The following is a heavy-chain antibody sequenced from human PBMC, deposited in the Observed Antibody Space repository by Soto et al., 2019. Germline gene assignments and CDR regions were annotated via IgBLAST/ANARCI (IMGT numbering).Heavy chain of an antibody. V-gene: IGHV3-23*01. CDR2: ISGSGDST. Sequence: EVQLLESGGGLVQPGGSLRLSCAASGFTFSSYAMSWVRQAPGKGLEWVSAISGSGDSTYYADSVKGRFTISRDNSKNTQYLQMNSLRAEATAVYYCAKRTVGWYLDLWGRGTLVTVSS. D-gene: IGHD4-17*01. CDR1: GFTFSSYA. CDR3: AKRTVGWYLDL. J-gene: IGHJ2*01.